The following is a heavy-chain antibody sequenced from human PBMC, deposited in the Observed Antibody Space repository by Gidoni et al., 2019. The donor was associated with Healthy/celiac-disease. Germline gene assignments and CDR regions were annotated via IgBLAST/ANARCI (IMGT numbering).Heavy chain of an antibody. D-gene: IGHD5-18*01. J-gene: IGHJ6*02. Sequence: GVRQAPGKGLEWVAVISYDGSNKYYADSVKGRFTISRDNSKNTLYLQMNSLRAEDTAVYYCAREEVNSYGIYYYGMDVWGQGTTVTVSS. CDR2: ISYDGSNK. V-gene: IGHV3-30-3*01. CDR3: AREEVNSYGIYYYGMDV.